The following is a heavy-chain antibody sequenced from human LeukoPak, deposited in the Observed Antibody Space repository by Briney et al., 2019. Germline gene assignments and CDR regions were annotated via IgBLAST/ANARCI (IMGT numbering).Heavy chain of an antibody. CDR1: GGSISTYY. CDR2: IHASGPT. CDR3: AIHVAGIAARALDN. Sequence: SETLSLTCTVSGGSISTYYWSWIRQPPGKGLEWIADIHASGPTNYNPSLKSRITISVDTSNNHFSLKRIYVTAADTAAYYSAIHVAGIAARALDNWGQGTLVTVSS. J-gene: IGHJ4*02. V-gene: IGHV4-4*09. D-gene: IGHD6-6*01.